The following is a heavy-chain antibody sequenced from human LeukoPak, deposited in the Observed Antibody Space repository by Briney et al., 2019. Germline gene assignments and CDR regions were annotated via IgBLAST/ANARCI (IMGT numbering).Heavy chain of an antibody. Sequence: GGSLRLSCAASGFTFSNNTMNWVRQAPGKGLEWVSSISSSSSYIYHADSVKGRFTISRDNAKKSLYLQMNSLRAEDTAVYYCARGSRDCANGVCYAFDIWGQGTVVTVSS. D-gene: IGHD2-8*01. J-gene: IGHJ3*02. CDR1: GFTFSNNT. V-gene: IGHV3-21*01. CDR3: ARGSRDCANGVCYAFDI. CDR2: ISSSSSYI.